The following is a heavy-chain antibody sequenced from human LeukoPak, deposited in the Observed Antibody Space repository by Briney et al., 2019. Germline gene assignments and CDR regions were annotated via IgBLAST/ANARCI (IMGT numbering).Heavy chain of an antibody. D-gene: IGHD2-2*01. Sequence: GGSLRLSCAASGFTFTRNAMAWVRQAPGKGLEWVSAIDGSGGTTFYADSVKGRVTISRVQSTNTVYLQMNSLGADDTAVYYCAKARCSSTSCSRADNWGQGTLVTVSS. CDR3: AKARCSSTSCSRADN. V-gene: IGHV3-23*01. CDR1: GFTFTRNA. CDR2: IDGSGGTT. J-gene: IGHJ4*02.